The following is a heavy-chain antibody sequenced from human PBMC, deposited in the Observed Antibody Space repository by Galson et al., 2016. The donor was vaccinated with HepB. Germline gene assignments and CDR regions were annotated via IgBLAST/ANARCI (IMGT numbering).Heavy chain of an antibody. V-gene: IGHV3-11*01. CDR3: ARDLPDDSVEYFDVFDL. J-gene: IGHJ3*01. CDR1: GFNFSDFY. CDR2: ITRSADSM. D-gene: IGHD1-1*01. Sequence: SLRLSCAASGFNFSDFYMNWIRQAPGKGLEWVSYITRSADSMLYAESVRGRFTISRDNVKKSLYLQMTNLRPEDTAVYYCARDLPDDSVEYFDVFDLWGQGTMVTVSS.